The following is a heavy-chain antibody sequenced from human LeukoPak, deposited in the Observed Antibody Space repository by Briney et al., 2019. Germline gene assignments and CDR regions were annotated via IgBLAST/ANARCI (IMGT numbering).Heavy chain of an antibody. D-gene: IGHD2-2*01. CDR1: GGSISSYY. Sequence: PSETLSLTCTVSGGSISSYYWSWIRQPPGKGLEWIGYIYYSGSTNYNPSLKSRVTVSVDTSKNQFSLKLSSVTAADTAVYYCASVVVSDAFDIWGQGTMVTVSS. CDR3: ASVVVSDAFDI. V-gene: IGHV4-59*01. J-gene: IGHJ3*02. CDR2: IYYSGST.